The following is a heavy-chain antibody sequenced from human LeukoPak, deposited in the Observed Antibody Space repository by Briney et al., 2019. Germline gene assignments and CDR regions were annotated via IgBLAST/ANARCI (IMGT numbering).Heavy chain of an antibody. Sequence: PSETLSLTCAVYGGSFSGYYWSWIRQPPGKGLEWIGEINHSGSTNYNPSLQSRVTISVETSKKQLSLTLRSVTAADTAVYYCAIQVRLGELSYDDYWGQGTLVTVPS. V-gene: IGHV4-34*01. CDR3: AIQVRLGELSYDDY. D-gene: IGHD3-16*02. J-gene: IGHJ4*02. CDR2: INHSGST. CDR1: GGSFSGYY.